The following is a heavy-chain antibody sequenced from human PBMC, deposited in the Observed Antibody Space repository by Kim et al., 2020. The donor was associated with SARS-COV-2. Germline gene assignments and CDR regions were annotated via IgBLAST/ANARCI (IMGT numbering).Heavy chain of an antibody. Sequence: GYAQKFQGRVTRTRNTSISTAYMELSSLRSEDTAVYYCARVRGIVGAIDYWGQGTLVTVSS. V-gene: IGHV1-8*01. D-gene: IGHD1-26*01. CDR3: ARVRGIVGAIDY. J-gene: IGHJ4*02.